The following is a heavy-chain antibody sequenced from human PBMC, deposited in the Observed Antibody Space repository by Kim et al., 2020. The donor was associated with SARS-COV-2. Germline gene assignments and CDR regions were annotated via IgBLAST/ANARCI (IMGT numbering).Heavy chain of an antibody. Sequence: YAKGFTGRFVFSLDTSVSTAYLQISSLKAEDTAVYYCARLTSIQELVADYWGQGTLVTVSS. V-gene: IGHV7-4-1*02. D-gene: IGHD2-21*01. J-gene: IGHJ4*02. CDR3: ARLTSIQELVADY.